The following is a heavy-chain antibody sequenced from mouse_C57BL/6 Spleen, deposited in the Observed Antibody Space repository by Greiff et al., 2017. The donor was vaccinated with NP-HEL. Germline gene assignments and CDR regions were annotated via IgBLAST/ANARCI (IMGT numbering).Heavy chain of an antibody. CDR1: GFSFNTYA. Sequence: EVKLMESGGGLVQPKGSLKLSCAASGFSFNTYAMNWVRQAPGKGLEWVARIRSKSNNYATYYADSVKDRFTISRDDSESMLYLQMNNLKTEDTAMYYCVRQGLGGAMDYWGQGTSVTVSS. D-gene: IGHD4-1*01. CDR3: VRQGLGGAMDY. V-gene: IGHV10-1*01. J-gene: IGHJ4*01. CDR2: IRSKSNNYAT.